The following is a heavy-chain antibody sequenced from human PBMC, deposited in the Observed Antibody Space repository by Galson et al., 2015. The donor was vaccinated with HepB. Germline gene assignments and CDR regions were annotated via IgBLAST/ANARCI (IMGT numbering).Heavy chain of an antibody. D-gene: IGHD1-26*01. Sequence: SVKVSCKASGYSFTSSAVHWVRQAPGQSLEWMGWIDPGNGNTKYSQRFQGRVTITRDTSASTAHMELSGLISEDTAVYYCGREGQWELLNWGQGTRVTVSS. CDR3: GREGQWELLN. CDR1: GYSFTSSA. V-gene: IGHV1-3*01. CDR2: IDPGNGNT. J-gene: IGHJ4*02.